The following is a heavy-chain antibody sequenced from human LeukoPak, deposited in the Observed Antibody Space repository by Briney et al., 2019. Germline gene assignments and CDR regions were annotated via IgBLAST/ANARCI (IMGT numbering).Heavy chain of an antibody. V-gene: IGHV4-59*08. CDR3: ARHEGGSYYLGAFDI. CDR1: GGSISSYY. CDR2: IYYSGST. J-gene: IGHJ3*02. D-gene: IGHD1-26*01. Sequence: PSETLSLTCAVSGGSISSYYWSWIRQPPGKGLGWIGYIYYSGSTNYNPSLKSRVTISVDTSKNQFSLKLSSVTAADTAVYYCARHEGGSYYLGAFDIWGQGTMVTVSS.